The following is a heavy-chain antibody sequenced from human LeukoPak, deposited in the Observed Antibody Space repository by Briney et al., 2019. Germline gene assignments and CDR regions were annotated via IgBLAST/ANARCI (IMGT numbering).Heavy chain of an antibody. CDR2: ISGGGERT. V-gene: IGHV3-23*01. D-gene: IGHD6-19*01. CDR3: GKDGGQYSSGPEFDP. CDR1: GIVFSRTA. J-gene: IGHJ5*02. Sequence: GGSLRLSCTASGIVFSRTAMNWARQSPGRGLEWLSAISGGGERTFHADSVKGRFTISRDNSKNMVYLQMNSLRADDTAIYYCGKDGGQYSSGPEFDPRGQGALVTVSS.